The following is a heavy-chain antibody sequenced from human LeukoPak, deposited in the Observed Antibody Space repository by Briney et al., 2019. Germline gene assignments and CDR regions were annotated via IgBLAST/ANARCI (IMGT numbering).Heavy chain of an antibody. CDR3: AKFVSYSSSSVVDY. J-gene: IGHJ4*02. D-gene: IGHD6-6*01. Sequence: GASVKVSCKASGGTFSSYAISWVRQAPGRGLEWMGGIIPIFGTANYAQKFQGRVTITADESTSTAYMELSSLRSEDTAVYYCAKFVSYSSSSVVDYWGQGTLVTVSS. CDR2: IIPIFGTA. V-gene: IGHV1-69*13. CDR1: GGTFSSYA.